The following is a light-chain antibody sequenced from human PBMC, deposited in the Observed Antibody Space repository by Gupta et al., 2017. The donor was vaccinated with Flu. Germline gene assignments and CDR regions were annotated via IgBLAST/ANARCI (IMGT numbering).Light chain of an antibody. CDR3: AAWDDSLNGPE. J-gene: IGLJ2*01. CDR2: SNN. Sequence: RVTISCSGSSSNIGTNTVNWYQQLPGTAPKLLIYSNNQRPSGVPDRFSGSKSGTSASLAISGLQAEDEAAYYCAAWDDSLNGPEFGGGTELTVL. CDR1: SSNIGTNT. V-gene: IGLV1-44*01.